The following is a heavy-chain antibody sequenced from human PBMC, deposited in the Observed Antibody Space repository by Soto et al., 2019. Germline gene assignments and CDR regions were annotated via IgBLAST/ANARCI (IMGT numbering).Heavy chain of an antibody. D-gene: IGHD5-12*01. J-gene: IGHJ4*02. Sequence: QVQLVQSGAEVKKPGASVKVSCKASGYTFTNYAMHWLLQAPGQRLEWMGWINAGNGNTKYSQKFQGRVTITSDTSASTAYMELSSLRSEDTAVYYCASDCSSGYDWTVDYWGQGTLVTVSS. CDR2: INAGNGNT. V-gene: IGHV1-3*01. CDR3: ASDCSSGYDWTVDY. CDR1: GYTFTNYA.